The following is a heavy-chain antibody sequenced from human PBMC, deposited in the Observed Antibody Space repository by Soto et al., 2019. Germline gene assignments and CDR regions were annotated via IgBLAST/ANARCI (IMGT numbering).Heavy chain of an antibody. CDR2: INPNSGGT. CDR1: GYTFTGYY. V-gene: IGHV1-2*04. D-gene: IGHD6-6*01. J-gene: IGHJ4*02. Sequence: GASVKVSCKASGYTFTGYYMHWVRQAPGQGLEWMGWINPNSGGTNYAQKFQGWVTMTRDTSISTAYMELSRLRSDDTAVYYCARGDEYSSSCTDYWGQGTLVTVSS. CDR3: ARGDEYSSSCTDY.